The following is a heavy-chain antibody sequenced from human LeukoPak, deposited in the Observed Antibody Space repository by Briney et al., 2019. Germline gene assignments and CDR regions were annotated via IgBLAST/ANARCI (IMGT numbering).Heavy chain of an antibody. V-gene: IGHV3-30*03. CDR3: AHLPSSGTGIVDY. Sequence: PGGSLRLSCAASGFTFSRYGMHWVRQAPGKGLEWVAGVSYDGSNKYYADSVEGRFTISRDNPKNTLYLQMNSLRAEDTAVYYCAHLPSSGTGIVDYWGQGTLVTVSS. J-gene: IGHJ4*02. CDR2: VSYDGSNK. CDR1: GFTFSRYG. D-gene: IGHD3-10*01.